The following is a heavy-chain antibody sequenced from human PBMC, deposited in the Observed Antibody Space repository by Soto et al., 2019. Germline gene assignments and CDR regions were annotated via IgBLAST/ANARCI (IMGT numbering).Heavy chain of an antibody. CDR1: GFTFSSYA. D-gene: IGHD3-16*01. Sequence: GGSLRLSCAASGFTFSSYAMSWVRQAPGKGLEWVSAISGSGGSTYYADSVKGRFTISRDNSRSTLYLQMISLRADDTALYYCAKGGQMSYWGQGTLVTVSS. CDR2: ISGSGGST. CDR3: AKGGQMSY. J-gene: IGHJ4*02. V-gene: IGHV3-23*01.